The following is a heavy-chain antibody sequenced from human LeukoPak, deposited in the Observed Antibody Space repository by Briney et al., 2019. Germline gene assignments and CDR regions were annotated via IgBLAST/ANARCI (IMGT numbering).Heavy chain of an antibody. CDR2: IYPGDSDT. J-gene: IGHJ4*02. Sequence: GESLKISCKGSGYSFTNYWIGWVRQMPGKGLEWMGIIYPGDSDTSYSPSFQGQVTISADKSISTAYLQWSSLKASDTAMYYCARRNSYSSSRFDYWGQGTLVTVSS. D-gene: IGHD6-13*01. CDR1: GYSFTNYW. CDR3: ARRNSYSSSRFDY. V-gene: IGHV5-51*01.